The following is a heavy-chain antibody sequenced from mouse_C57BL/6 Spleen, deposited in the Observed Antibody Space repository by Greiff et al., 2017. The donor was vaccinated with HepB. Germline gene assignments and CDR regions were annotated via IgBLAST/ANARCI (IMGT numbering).Heavy chain of an antibody. V-gene: IGHV1-82*01. CDR3: ARRDSSGPFAY. CDR1: GYAFSSSW. CDR2: IYPGDGDT. D-gene: IGHD3-2*02. Sequence: VQLVESGPELVKPGASVKISCKASGYAFSSSWMNWVKQRPGKGLEWIGRIYPGDGDTNYNGKFKGKATLTADKSSSTAYMQLSSLTSEDSAVYFCARRDSSGPFAYWGQGTLVTVSA. J-gene: IGHJ3*01.